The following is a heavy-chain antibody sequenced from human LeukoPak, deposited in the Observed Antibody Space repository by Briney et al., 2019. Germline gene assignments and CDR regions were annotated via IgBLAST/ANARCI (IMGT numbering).Heavy chain of an antibody. V-gene: IGHV4-34*01. CDR2: INHSGTT. D-gene: IGHD3-22*01. J-gene: IGHJ6*03. CDR1: GGTFSGYF. CDR3: ARHIRHYDSSGYTYYYYYYYMDV. Sequence: SETLSLTCAVYGGTFSGYFWSWIRQPPGKRLEWIGEINHSGTTNYNPSLRSRVTISADTSKNQFSLRLSSVTAADTAVYYCARHIRHYDSSGYTYYYYYYYMDVWGKGTTVTVSS.